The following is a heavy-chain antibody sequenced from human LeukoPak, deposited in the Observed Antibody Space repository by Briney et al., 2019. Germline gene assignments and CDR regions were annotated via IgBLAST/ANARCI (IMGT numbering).Heavy chain of an antibody. Sequence: GGSLRLSCAASGFTFSSYAMSWVRQAPGKGLEWVSAISGSGGSTYYADSVKGRFTISRDNSKNTLYLQMNSLRAEDTAVYYCARDVVTAAAGSYYYYGMDVWGKGTTVTVSS. CDR1: GFTFSSYA. V-gene: IGHV3-23*01. CDR3: ARDVVTAAAGSYYYYGMDV. J-gene: IGHJ6*04. D-gene: IGHD6-13*01. CDR2: ISGSGGST.